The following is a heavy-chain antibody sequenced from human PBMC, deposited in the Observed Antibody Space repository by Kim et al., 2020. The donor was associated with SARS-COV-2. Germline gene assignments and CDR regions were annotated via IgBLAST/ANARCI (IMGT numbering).Heavy chain of an antibody. V-gene: IGHV1-8*01. CDR3: ARGRAFRRGGTTVRWFDP. J-gene: IGHJ5*02. D-gene: IGHD1-7*01. CDR2: MNPNSGNT. Sequence: ASVKVSCKASGYTFTSYDINWVRQATGQGLEWMGWMNPNSGNTGYAQKFQGRVTMTRNTSISTAYMELSSLRSEDTAVYYCARGRAFRRGGTTVRWFDPWGQGTLVTVSS. CDR1: GYTFTSYD.